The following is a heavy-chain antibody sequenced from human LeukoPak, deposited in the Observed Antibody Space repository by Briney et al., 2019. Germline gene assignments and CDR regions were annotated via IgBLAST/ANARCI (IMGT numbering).Heavy chain of an antibody. CDR1: GGSISSYY. D-gene: IGHD6-13*01. CDR2: IYYSGST. CDR3: ARERGQQLDYYYYYMDV. Sequence: PSETLSLTCTVSGGSISSYYWSWIRQPPGKGLEWIGYIYYSGSTNYNPSLKSRVTISVDTSKNQFSLKLSSVTAADTAVYYCARERGQQLDYYYYYMDVWGKGTTVTVSS. V-gene: IGHV4-59*12. J-gene: IGHJ6*03.